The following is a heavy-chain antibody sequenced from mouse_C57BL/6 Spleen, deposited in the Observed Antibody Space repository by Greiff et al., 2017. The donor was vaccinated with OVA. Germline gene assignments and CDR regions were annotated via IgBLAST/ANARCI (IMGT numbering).Heavy chain of an antibody. CDR3: ARAECTTSPWYMDV. D-gene: IGHD1-1*01. V-gene: IGHV1-18*01. CDR2: INFNNGGT. Sequence: QQSHGKSLERIGYINFNNGGTIYNQKFKGKATLTVDNSSSTAYMELRSLTSEDTAVYYCARAECTTSPWYMDVWGTGTTVTVSS. J-gene: IGHJ1*03.